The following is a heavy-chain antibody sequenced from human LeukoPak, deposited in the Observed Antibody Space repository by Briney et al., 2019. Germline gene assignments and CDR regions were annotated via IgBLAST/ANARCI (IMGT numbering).Heavy chain of an antibody. CDR1: SGSIFSSNW. D-gene: IGHD4-17*01. CDR2: IFHSGST. J-gene: IGHJ5*02. CDR3: AREGGDTTDYGDYAWFDP. Sequence: KPSGTLSLTCAVSSGSIFSSNWWSWVRQPPGKGLEWIGQIFHSGSTTYSPSLKSRVTISVDTSKNQFSLKLSSVTAADTAVYYCAREGGDTTDYGDYAWFDPWGQGTLVTVSS. V-gene: IGHV4-4*02.